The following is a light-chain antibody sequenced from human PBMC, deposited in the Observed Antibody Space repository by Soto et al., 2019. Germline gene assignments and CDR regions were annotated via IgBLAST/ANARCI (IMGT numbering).Light chain of an antibody. J-gene: IGLJ2*01. CDR2: EVS. Sequence: QSALTQPPSASGSPGQSVTISCTGTSSNVGGYNYVSWYQQQPGTAPKLMIYEVSKRPSGVPDRFSGSKSGNTASLTVSGLQAEDEADYYCSSYAGSNNVVFGGGTQLTVL. CDR1: SSNVGGYNY. V-gene: IGLV2-8*01. CDR3: SSYAGSNNVV.